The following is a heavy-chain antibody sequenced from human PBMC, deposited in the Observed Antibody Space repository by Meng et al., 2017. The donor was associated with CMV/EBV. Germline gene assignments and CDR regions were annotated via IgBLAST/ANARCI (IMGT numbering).Heavy chain of an antibody. V-gene: IGHV3-74*01. D-gene: IGHD3-10*01. J-gene: IGHJ4*02. CDR3: ARALPLAPVGYYFDY. Sequence: LKISCAASGFTFSSYWMHWVRQAPGKGLVWVSRINSDGSSTSYADSVKGRLTISRDNAKNTLYLQMNSLRAEDTAVYYCARALPLAPVGYYFDYWGQGTLVTVSS. CDR1: GFTFSSYW. CDR2: INSDGSST.